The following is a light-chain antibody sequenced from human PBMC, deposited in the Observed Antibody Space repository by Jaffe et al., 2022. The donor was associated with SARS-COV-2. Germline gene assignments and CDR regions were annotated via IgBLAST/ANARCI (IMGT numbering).Light chain of an antibody. CDR2: DVS. J-gene: IGLJ1*01. CDR1: SSDVGGYNY. Sequence: QSALTQPRSVSGSPGQSVTISCTGTSSDVGGYNYVSWYQQHPGKAPKLMIYDVSKRPSGVPDRFSGSKSGNTASLTISGLQADDEADYYCCSYAGIYTLYVFGTGTKVTVL. CDR3: CSYAGIYTLYV. V-gene: IGLV2-11*01.